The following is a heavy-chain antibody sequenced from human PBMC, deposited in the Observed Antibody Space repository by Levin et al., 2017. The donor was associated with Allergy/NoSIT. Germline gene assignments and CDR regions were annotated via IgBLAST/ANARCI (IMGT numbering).Heavy chain of an antibody. Sequence: KISCKASGFTFTSSAVQWVRQARGQRLEWIGWIVVGSGNTNYAQKFQERVTITRDMSTSTAYMELSSLRSEDTAVYYCAAGYNYDFWSGYYRGPNWFDPWGQGTLVTVSS. J-gene: IGHJ5*02. CDR2: IVVGSGNT. V-gene: IGHV1-58*01. CDR3: AAGYNYDFWSGYYRGPNWFDP. CDR1: GFTFTSSA. D-gene: IGHD3-3*01.